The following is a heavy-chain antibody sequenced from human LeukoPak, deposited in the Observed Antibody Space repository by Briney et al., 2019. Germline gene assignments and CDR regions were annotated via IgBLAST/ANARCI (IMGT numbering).Heavy chain of an antibody. CDR2: ISGSGGST. D-gene: IGHD2-2*02. J-gene: IGHJ5*02. CDR3: ARGDCSSTSCYIRLDWFDP. Sequence: GGSLRLSCAASGFTFSSYAMSWVRQAPGKGLEWVSAISGSGGSTYYADSVKGRFTISRDNSKNTLYLQMNSLRAEDTAVYYCARGDCSSTSCYIRLDWFDPWGQGTLVTVSS. V-gene: IGHV3-23*01. CDR1: GFTFSSYA.